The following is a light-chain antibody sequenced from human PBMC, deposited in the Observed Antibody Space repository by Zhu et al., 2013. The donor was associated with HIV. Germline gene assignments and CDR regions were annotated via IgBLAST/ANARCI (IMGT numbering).Light chain of an antibody. V-gene: IGKV1-5*03. CDR2: KAS. J-gene: IGKJ2*01. Sequence: DIQMTQSPSSLSASVGDRVTTTCRASQTVNSWLAWYQQKPGKAPKLLIYKASTLESGVPSRFSGSGSGTVFTLTISSLQPDDVATYYCRQHKSAPITFGQGTKLELK. CDR3: RQHKSAPIT. CDR1: QTVNSW.